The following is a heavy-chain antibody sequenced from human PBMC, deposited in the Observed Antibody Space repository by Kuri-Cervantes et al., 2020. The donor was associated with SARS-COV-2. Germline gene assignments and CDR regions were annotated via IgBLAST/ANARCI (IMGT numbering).Heavy chain of an antibody. Sequence: ESLKISCAVYGGSFSGYYWSWIRQPPGKGLAWIGEINHTGSTNYNPSLKSRVTISVDTSKKQFSLKLSSVTAADTAVYYCARGWNYDILTGYYTAYFDYWGQGTLVTVSS. D-gene: IGHD3-9*01. CDR1: GGSFSGYY. CDR2: INHTGST. CDR3: ARGWNYDILTGYYTAYFDY. V-gene: IGHV4-34*01. J-gene: IGHJ4*02.